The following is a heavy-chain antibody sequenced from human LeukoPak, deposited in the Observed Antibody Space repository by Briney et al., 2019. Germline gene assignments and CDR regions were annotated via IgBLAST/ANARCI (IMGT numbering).Heavy chain of an antibody. D-gene: IGHD4-23*01. Sequence: ASVKVSCKASGYTFTSYGISWVRQAPGQGLEWMGWISAYNGNTNYAQKLQGRVTMTTDTSTSTAYMELRSLRSDDTAVYYCAREMGVVTAHGIDVWGQGTTVTVSS. V-gene: IGHV1-18*01. J-gene: IGHJ6*02. CDR1: GYTFTSYG. CDR2: ISAYNGNT. CDR3: AREMGVVTAHGIDV.